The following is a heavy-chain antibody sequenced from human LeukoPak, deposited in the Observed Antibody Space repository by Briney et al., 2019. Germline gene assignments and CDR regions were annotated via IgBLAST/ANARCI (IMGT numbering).Heavy chain of an antibody. CDR2: IHYRGST. Sequence: SETLSLTCTVSGGSISGGGYYWSWIRQHPGKGLEWLGHIHYRGSTTYNPSLKSRVTISVDTSKNQFSLTLSSVTAADTAVYYCARFPSLVAGTNWLDPWGQGTLVTVSS. CDR3: ARFPSLVAGTNWLDP. J-gene: IGHJ5*02. D-gene: IGHD6-19*01. CDR1: GGSISGGGYY. V-gene: IGHV4-31*03.